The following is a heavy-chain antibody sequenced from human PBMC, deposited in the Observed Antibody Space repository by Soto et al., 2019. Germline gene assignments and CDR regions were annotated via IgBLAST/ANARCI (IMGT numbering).Heavy chain of an antibody. J-gene: IGHJ6*02. V-gene: IGHV1-69*13. CDR1: GGTFSSYA. D-gene: IGHD3-10*01. CDR2: IIPIFGTA. CDR3: ARDFAGSGSYSYYYYGMDV. Sequence: SVKVSCKASGGTFSSYAISWVRQAPGQGLEWMGGIIPIFGTANYAQKFQGRVTITADESTSTAYMELSSLRSEDTAVYYCARDFAGSGSYSYYYYGMDVWGQGTKVTVS.